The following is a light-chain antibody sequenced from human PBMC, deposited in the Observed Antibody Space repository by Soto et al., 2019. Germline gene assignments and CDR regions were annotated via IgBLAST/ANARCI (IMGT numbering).Light chain of an antibody. Sequence: EIVLTQSPGTLSLSPGERATLSCRACQSVSSSYLAWYQQKPGQAPRLLIYGASSRATGIPDRFSGSGSGTDFTLTISRLEPEDFAVYYCQQYGSSSTFGPGTKVDIK. CDR2: GAS. CDR3: QQYGSSST. V-gene: IGKV3-20*01. J-gene: IGKJ3*01. CDR1: QSVSSSY.